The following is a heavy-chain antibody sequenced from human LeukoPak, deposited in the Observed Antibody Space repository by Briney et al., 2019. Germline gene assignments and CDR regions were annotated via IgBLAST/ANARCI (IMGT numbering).Heavy chain of an antibody. CDR1: GFTVSSNY. CDR3: ARYGEVVAGFDY. CDR2: IYSGGST. Sequence: YPGGSLRLSCAASGFTVSSNYMSWVRQAPGKGLEWVSVIYSGGSTYYADSVKGRFTISRDNSKNTLYLQMNSLRAEDTAVYYCARYGEVVAGFDYWGQGTLVTVSS. V-gene: IGHV3-66*01. D-gene: IGHD2-15*01. J-gene: IGHJ4*02.